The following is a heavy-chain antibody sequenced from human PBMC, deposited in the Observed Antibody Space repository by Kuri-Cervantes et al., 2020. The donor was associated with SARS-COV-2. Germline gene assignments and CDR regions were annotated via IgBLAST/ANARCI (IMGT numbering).Heavy chain of an antibody. CDR2: IIPIFGTA. CDR1: GGTFSGYA. CDR3: AGLGYCSGGSCYYYYYGMDV. Sequence: SVKVSCKASGGTFSGYAISWVRQAPGQGLEWMGGIIPIFGTANYAQKFQGRVTITADESTSTAYMELSSLRSEDTAVYYCAGLGYCSGGSCYYYYYGMDVWGQGTTVTVSS. J-gene: IGHJ6*02. D-gene: IGHD2-15*01. V-gene: IGHV1-69*13.